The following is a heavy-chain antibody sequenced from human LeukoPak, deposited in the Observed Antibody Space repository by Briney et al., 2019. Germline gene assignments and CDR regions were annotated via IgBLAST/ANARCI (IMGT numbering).Heavy chain of an antibody. J-gene: IGHJ6*03. Sequence: ASQTLSLTCTVSGASLSSGRYSWTWIRQPAGKGLEWIGRIYSSGSTNYNPSLKSRVTISVDTSKNQISLKLSSVTAADTAVYYCARDLNSPSYYYYYMDVWGKGTTVTVS. CDR1: GASLSSGRYS. V-gene: IGHV4-61*02. D-gene: IGHD4-11*01. CDR3: ARDLNSPSYYYYYMDV. CDR2: IYSSGST.